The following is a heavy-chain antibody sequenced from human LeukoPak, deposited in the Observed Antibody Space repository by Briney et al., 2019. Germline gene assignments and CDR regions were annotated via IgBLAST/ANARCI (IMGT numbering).Heavy chain of an antibody. CDR1: GFTFSSYE. CDR3: ARGSIYYDSSGYCDY. D-gene: IGHD3-22*01. Sequence: SGGSLRLSCAASGFTFSSYEMNWVRQAPGKGLEWVSYISSSGSTIYYADSVKGRFTISRDNAKNSLYLQMNSLRAEDTAVYYCARGSIYYDSSGYCDYWGQGTLVTV. V-gene: IGHV3-48*03. CDR2: ISSSGSTI. J-gene: IGHJ4*02.